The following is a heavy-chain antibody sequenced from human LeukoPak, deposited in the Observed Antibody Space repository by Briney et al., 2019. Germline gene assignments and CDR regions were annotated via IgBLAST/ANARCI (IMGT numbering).Heavy chain of an antibody. Sequence: SETLSLTCTVSGDSISSYYWSWIRQPPGQGLEWNGYIYYSGSTSYRYNPSLKSRVTISVDTSKDQCSLKLSSVTAADTAVYYCARGRGGSTVRGDTSFYFYGLDVWGQGTTVTVSS. CDR2: IYYSGST. J-gene: IGHJ6*02. CDR3: ARGRGGSTVRGDTSFYFYGLDV. CDR1: GDSISSYY. D-gene: IGHD3-10*01. V-gene: IGHV4-59*01.